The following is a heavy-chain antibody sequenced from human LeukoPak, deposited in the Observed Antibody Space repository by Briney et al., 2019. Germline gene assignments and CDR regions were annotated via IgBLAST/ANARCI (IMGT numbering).Heavy chain of an antibody. CDR3: ARDRYSSSWHDGDAFDI. Sequence: ALVKVSCKASGYTFTSYGISWVRQAPGQGLEWMGWISAYNGNTNYAQKLQGRVTMTTDTSTSTAYMELRSLRSDDTAVYYCARDRYSSSWHDGDAFDIWGQGTMVTVSS. J-gene: IGHJ3*02. D-gene: IGHD6-13*01. CDR1: GYTFTSYG. V-gene: IGHV1-18*01. CDR2: ISAYNGNT.